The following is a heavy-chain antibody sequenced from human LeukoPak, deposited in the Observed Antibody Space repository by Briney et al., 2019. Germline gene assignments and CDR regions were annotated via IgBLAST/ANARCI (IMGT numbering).Heavy chain of an antibody. V-gene: IGHV4-39*07. D-gene: IGHD3-22*01. J-gene: IGHJ3*02. CDR2: IYYSGST. CDR1: GGSISSSSYY. CDR3: ARDSAVVIPLDI. Sequence: SETLSLTCTVSGGSISSSSYYWGWIRQPPGKGLEWIGSIYYSGSTYYNPSLKSRVTISVDTSKNQFSLKLSSVTAADTAVYYCARDSAVVIPLDIWGQGTMVTVSS.